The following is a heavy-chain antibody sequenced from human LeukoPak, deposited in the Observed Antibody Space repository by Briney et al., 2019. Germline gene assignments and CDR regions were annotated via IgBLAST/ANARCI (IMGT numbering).Heavy chain of an antibody. CDR2: IYYSGST. J-gene: IGHJ5*02. D-gene: IGHD2-15*01. CDR3: ARDIVVVAARVDWFDP. V-gene: IGHV4-39*07. CDR1: GGSISSGDYY. Sequence: HPSQTLSLTCTVSGGSISSGDYYWGWIRQPPGKGLEWIGSIYYSGSTYYNPSLKSRVTISVDTSKNQFSLKLSSVTAADTAVYYCARDIVVVAARVDWFDPWGQGTLVTVSS.